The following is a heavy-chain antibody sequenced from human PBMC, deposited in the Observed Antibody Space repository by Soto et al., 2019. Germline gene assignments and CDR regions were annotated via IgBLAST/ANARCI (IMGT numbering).Heavy chain of an antibody. Sequence: QVQLVQSGAEVQKPGASVKVSCKASGYSFTSYAIQWVRQAPGQRLEWMGWINAGNGNTKYSQNLQGRVTITRDTSASTAYMELSSLRSEDTAVYYCAREHDFWSHYCFDIWGQGTLVTVSS. J-gene: IGHJ4*02. V-gene: IGHV1-3*01. CDR2: INAGNGNT. CDR1: GYSFTSYA. D-gene: IGHD3-3*01. CDR3: AREHDFWSHYCFDI.